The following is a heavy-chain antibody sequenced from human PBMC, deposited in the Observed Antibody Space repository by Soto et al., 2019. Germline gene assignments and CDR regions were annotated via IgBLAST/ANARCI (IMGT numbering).Heavy chain of an antibody. V-gene: IGHV4-31*03. Sequence: QVQLQESGPGLVKPSQTLSLTCTVSGGSISSGGYYWSWIRQHPGKGLEWIGYIYYSGSTYYNPSLKSRVTISVDTSKNQFSLKLSSVTAADTAVYYCARVEAGGIGSSSWYRGYYFDYWGQGTLVTVSS. J-gene: IGHJ4*02. CDR2: IYYSGST. CDR1: GGSISSGGYY. CDR3: ARVEAGGIGSSSWYRGYYFDY. D-gene: IGHD6-13*01.